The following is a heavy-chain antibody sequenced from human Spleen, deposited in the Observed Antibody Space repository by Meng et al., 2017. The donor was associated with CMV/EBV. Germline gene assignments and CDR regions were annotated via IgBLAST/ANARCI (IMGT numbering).Heavy chain of an antibody. CDR3: ARASKDYLSGHWDYGMDV. CDR2: IGTLADT. V-gene: IGHV3-13*01. D-gene: IGHD3-3*01. Sequence: GGSLRLSCAASGFTFSSYGMHWVRQPPGKGLEWVSAIGTLADTFYPDSVKGRFTISRENAKSSVYLQLSSLRAGDTAVYYCARASKDYLSGHWDYGMDVWGQGTTVTVSS. J-gene: IGHJ6*02. CDR1: GFTFSSYG.